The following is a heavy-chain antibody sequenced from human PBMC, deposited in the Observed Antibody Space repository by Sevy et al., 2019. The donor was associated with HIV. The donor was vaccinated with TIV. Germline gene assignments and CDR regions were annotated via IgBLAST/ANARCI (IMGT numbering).Heavy chain of an antibody. Sequence: GGSLRLSCAASGFTFSSYWMSWVRQAPGKGLEWVANIKQDGSEKYYVDSVKGRFTISRDNAKNSLYLQMNSLRAEDTAVDYCARSRTVRNIEVVPAGYYYYGMDVWGQGTTVTVSS. J-gene: IGHJ6*02. CDR2: IKQDGSEK. V-gene: IGHV3-7*01. CDR3: ARSRTVRNIEVVPAGYYYYGMDV. D-gene: IGHD2-2*01. CDR1: GFTFSSYW.